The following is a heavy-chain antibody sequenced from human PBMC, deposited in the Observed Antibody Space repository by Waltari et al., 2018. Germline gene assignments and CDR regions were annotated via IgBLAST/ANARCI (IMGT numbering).Heavy chain of an antibody. CDR1: GGSISSYY. CDR2: IYTSGST. D-gene: IGHD3-22*01. V-gene: IGHV4-4*07. CDR3: ARDLDYYDSSGYRNYFDY. Sequence: QVQLQESGPGLVKPSETLSLTCPVSGGSISSYYWSWIRQPAGKGLEWIGRIYTSGSTNYNPSLKSRVTMSVDTSKNQFSLKLSSVTAADTAVYYCARDLDYYDSSGYRNYFDYWGQGTLVTVSS. J-gene: IGHJ4*02.